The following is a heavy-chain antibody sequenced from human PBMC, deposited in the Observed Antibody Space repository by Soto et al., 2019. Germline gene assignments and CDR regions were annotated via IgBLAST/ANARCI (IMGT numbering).Heavy chain of an antibody. CDR2: IYHSGST. CDR1: GGSISSSNW. CDR3: ARVSGSYYYGMDV. D-gene: IGHD1-26*01. V-gene: IGHV4-4*02. J-gene: IGHJ6*02. Sequence: QVQLQESGPGLVKPSGTLSLTCAVSGGSISSSNWWSWVRQPPGKGLEGIGEIYHSGSTTYNPSLKSRVTISVDKSKNRFSLKLSSVTAADTAVYYCARVSGSYYYGMDVWGQGTTVTVSS.